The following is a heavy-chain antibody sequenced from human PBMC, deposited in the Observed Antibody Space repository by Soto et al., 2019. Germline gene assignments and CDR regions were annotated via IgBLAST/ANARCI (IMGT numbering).Heavy chain of an antibody. Sequence: GGSLRLSCAASGFTFSSYSMNWVRQAPGKGLEWVSYISSSSSTIYYADSVKGRFTISRDNAKNSLYLQMNSLRDEDTAVYYCARDLRDMITFGGVIVNWGQGTLVTVSS. CDR2: ISSSSSTI. J-gene: IGHJ4*02. CDR1: GFTFSSYS. D-gene: IGHD3-16*02. V-gene: IGHV3-48*02. CDR3: ARDLRDMITFGGVIVN.